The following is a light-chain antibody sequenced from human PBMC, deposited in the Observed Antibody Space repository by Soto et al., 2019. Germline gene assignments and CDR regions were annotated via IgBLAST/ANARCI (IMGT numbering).Light chain of an antibody. CDR2: AVS. Sequence: EILMTQSPATLSVSPGERATLSCRASQSVSSNLAWYQQKPGQAPRLLIYAVSTRATGIPARFSGSGSGTEFTLTINSLQSEDFAVYHCQQYNQWPGTFGQGTKVDIK. CDR1: QSVSSN. CDR3: QQYNQWPGT. V-gene: IGKV3-15*01. J-gene: IGKJ1*01.